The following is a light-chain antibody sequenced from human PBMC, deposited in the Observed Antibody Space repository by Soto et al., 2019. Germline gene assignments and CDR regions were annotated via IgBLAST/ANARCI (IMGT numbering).Light chain of an antibody. J-gene: IGKJ4*01. CDR2: EKS. V-gene: IGKV3-20*01. CDR1: QSVSSY. Sequence: EIVLTQSPGTLSLSVGERVTLSCRASQSVSSYLAWNQQTPRQAPRLLIHEKSNRATGTPDRCSGSGSGTDFTLTICILEPEDFTVYYCQQYGSSPLTFGGGTRVELK. CDR3: QQYGSSPLT.